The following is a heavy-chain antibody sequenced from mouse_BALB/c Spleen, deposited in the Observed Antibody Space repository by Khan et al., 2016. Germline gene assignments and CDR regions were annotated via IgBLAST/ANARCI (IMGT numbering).Heavy chain of an antibody. CDR2: INPGSGGT. Sequence: QVQLQQSGAELVRPGTSVKVSCKASGYAFTNYLIEWVKQRPGQGLEWIGVINPGSGGTNYNEKFKGKATLTADKSSSTAYMQLSRLTSDDSADYFCARSTTVVAYYFDYWGQGTTLTVSS. V-gene: IGHV1-54*01. CDR1: GYAFTNYL. J-gene: IGHJ2*01. D-gene: IGHD1-1*01. CDR3: ARSTTVVAYYFDY.